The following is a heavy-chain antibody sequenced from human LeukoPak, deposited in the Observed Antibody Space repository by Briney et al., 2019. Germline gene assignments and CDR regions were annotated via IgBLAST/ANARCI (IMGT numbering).Heavy chain of an antibody. D-gene: IGHD3-10*01. J-gene: IGHJ5*02. Sequence: GGSLRLSCAASGFTFSSYAMSWVRQAPGKGLEWVSAISGSGGSTYYADSVKGRFTISRDNSKNTLYLQMNSLRAEDTAVYYCARDLKDPIWFGELNWFDPWGQGTLVTVSS. CDR2: ISGSGGST. CDR1: GFTFSSYA. V-gene: IGHV3-23*01. CDR3: ARDLKDPIWFGELNWFDP.